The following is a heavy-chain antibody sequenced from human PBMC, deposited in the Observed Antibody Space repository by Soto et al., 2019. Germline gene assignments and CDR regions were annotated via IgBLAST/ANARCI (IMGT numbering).Heavy chain of an antibody. Sequence: EVQLVESGGGLVQPGGSLRLSCAASGFTFSDNWMSWVRQAPGKGLECVANIKTDGSEKYYVDPVKGRFTISRENAKNALYLQMNSLRAEDTAVYYCATSMGRGGNDYWGQGTLVAVSS. V-gene: IGHV3-7*05. CDR2: IKTDGSEK. J-gene: IGHJ4*02. D-gene: IGHD3-10*01. CDR3: ATSMGRGGNDY. CDR1: GFTFSDNW.